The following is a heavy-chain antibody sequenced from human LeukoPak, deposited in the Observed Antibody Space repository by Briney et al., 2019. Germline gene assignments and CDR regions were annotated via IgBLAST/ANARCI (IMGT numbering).Heavy chain of an antibody. CDR3: AELGITMIGGV. Sequence: GGSLRLSCAASGFMFDDYAMSWVRQAPGKGLEWVCGINWNGGSRGYADSVKGRFTISRDNAKNSLYLQMNSLRAEDTAVYYCAELGITMIGGVWGKGTTVTISS. CDR2: INWNGGSR. J-gene: IGHJ6*04. D-gene: IGHD3-10*02. V-gene: IGHV3-20*04. CDR1: GFMFDDYA.